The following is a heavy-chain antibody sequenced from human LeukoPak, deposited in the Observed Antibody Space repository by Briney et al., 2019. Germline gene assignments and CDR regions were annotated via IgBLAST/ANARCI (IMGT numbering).Heavy chain of an antibody. Sequence: ASVKVSCKASGGTFSSYAISWVRQAPGQGLEWMGGIIPIFGTANYAQKFQGRVTITTDESTSTAYMELSSLRSEDTAVYYCARLDQTSLGYCSSTSCGAFDIWGQGTMVTVSS. V-gene: IGHV1-69*05. D-gene: IGHD2-2*01. CDR2: IIPIFGTA. J-gene: IGHJ3*02. CDR1: GGTFSSYA. CDR3: ARLDQTSLGYCSSTSCGAFDI.